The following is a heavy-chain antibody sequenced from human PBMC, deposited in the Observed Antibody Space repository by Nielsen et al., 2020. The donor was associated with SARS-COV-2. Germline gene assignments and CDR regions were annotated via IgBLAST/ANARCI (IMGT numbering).Heavy chain of an antibody. CDR1: GYTFTNYG. D-gene: IGHD3-3*01. Sequence: ASVKVSCKASGYTFTNYGFSWVRQAPGQGLEWMGWISAYNGNTNYAQKLQGRVTMTTDTSTSTAYMELRSLRSDDTAVYYCARDRPNYYDFWSGYLPEQYYYYYYGMDVWGQGTTVTVSS. CDR3: ARDRPNYYDFWSGYLPEQYYYYYYGMDV. J-gene: IGHJ6*02. CDR2: ISAYNGNT. V-gene: IGHV1-18*01.